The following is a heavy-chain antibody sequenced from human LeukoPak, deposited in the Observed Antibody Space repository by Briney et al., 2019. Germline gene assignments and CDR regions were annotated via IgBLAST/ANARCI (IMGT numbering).Heavy chain of an antibody. CDR2: INQHGSQK. J-gene: IGHJ4*02. D-gene: IGHD4-17*01. Sequence: GGSLRLSCAPSGFTFRGYWMSWVRQAPGKGLEWVANINQHGSQKFYVDSVKGRFTISRDNAENSLYLQMNSLRAEDTAVYYCACLSTVTAIDYWAREPWSPSPQ. CDR3: ACLSTVTAIDY. CDR1: GFTFRGYW. V-gene: IGHV3-7*01.